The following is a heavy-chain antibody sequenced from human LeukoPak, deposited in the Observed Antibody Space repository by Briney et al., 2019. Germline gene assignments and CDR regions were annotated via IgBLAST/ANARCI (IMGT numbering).Heavy chain of an antibody. D-gene: IGHD3-3*01. Sequence: SETLSLTCAVSGYSISSAYYWGWIRQPPVKGLEWIASIYHSGSTYYNPSLKSRVTISVDTSKNQFSLKLSSVTAADTAVYYCINYDFWSGYFLWGQGTLVTVSS. J-gene: IGHJ4*02. CDR3: INYDFWSGYFL. CDR2: IYHSGST. V-gene: IGHV4-38-2*01. CDR1: GYSISSAYY.